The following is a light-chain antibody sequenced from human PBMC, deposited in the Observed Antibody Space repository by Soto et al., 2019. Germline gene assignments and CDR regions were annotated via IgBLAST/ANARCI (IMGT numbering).Light chain of an antibody. CDR2: EDN. Sequence: NFMLTQPHSVSESPGKTVIISCTRSSGSFASNYVQWYQQRPGSSPTTVIYEDNQRPSGVPDRFSGSIDSSSNSASLTISGLETEDEADYFCQSYDATNQVFGGGTKLTVL. CDR3: QSYDATNQV. J-gene: IGLJ3*02. V-gene: IGLV6-57*01. CDR1: SGSFASNY.